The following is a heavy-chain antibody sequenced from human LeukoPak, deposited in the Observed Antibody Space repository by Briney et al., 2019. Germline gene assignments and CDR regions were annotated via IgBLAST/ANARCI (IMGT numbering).Heavy chain of an antibody. CDR3: ARIRGGYDQNDASDI. J-gene: IGHJ3*02. Sequence: SETLSLTCTVSGGSFSSYYWSWIRQPPGKGLEWSGHIYYSGSTNYNPSLKSRVTISVDTSKNQFSLKLSSVTAADTAVYYCARIRGGYDQNDASDIWGQGTMVTVSS. CDR1: GGSFSSYY. CDR2: IYYSGST. V-gene: IGHV4-59*01. D-gene: IGHD5-12*01.